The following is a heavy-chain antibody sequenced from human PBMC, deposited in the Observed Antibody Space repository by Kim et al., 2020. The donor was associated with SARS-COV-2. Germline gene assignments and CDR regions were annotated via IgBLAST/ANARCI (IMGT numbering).Heavy chain of an antibody. CDR2: ITHDGSKE. Sequence: GGSLRLSCAASGFTFSNYTMNWVRQAPGKGLEWMAVITHDGSKEYYGDSVKGRFTISRDNSRNTLSLQMNSLRGEDTAVYSCVKDREYCSGGTCYNGILDRWGQGTLVTVSS. V-gene: IGHV3-30*18. J-gene: IGHJ5*02. D-gene: IGHD2-15*01. CDR3: VKDREYCSGGTCYNGILDR. CDR1: GFTFSNYT.